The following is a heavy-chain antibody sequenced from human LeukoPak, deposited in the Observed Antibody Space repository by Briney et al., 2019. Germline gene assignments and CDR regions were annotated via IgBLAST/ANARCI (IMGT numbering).Heavy chain of an antibody. J-gene: IGHJ4*02. CDR1: GFTFSTNA. CDR3: ARADRDGNKRFLD. Sequence: AGSLRLSCAASGFTFSTNAMSWVRQAPGKGLEWVSAISGRTGSTYYSDPVKGRFTISSDNGNNFVFLPMNSLRDEDTAVYYCARADRDGNKRFLDWGQGTPVTVSS. D-gene: IGHD5-24*01. V-gene: IGHV3-23*01. CDR2: ISGRTGST.